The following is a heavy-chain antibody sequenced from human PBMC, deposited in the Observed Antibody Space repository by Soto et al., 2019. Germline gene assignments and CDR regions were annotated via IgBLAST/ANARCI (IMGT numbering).Heavy chain of an antibody. CDR3: AKDRMLGLWTYSSFPS. J-gene: IGHJ1*01. V-gene: IGHV3-23*01. D-gene: IGHD2-21*01. CDR2: ISGSGVSI. Sequence: GGSLRLSCAGSGFSFDNYAMSWVRQAPGKGLEWVSGISGSGVSIDYADSVKGRFTISRDNSKNTLYLQMNRMRAEDTAHYYCAKDRMLGLWTYSSFPSWGLGTQVTVSS. CDR1: GFSFDNYA.